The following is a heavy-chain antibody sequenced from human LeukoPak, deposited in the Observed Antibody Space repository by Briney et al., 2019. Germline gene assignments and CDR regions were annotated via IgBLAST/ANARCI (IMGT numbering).Heavy chain of an antibody. CDR3: AKGIQWELPLEY. D-gene: IGHD1-26*01. Sequence: PGGSLRLSCAASGFTFRNYAVSWVRQAPGKGLEWVSVISGRGDKAYYAGSAKGRFTISRDNSKNTLYLQMNSLRDVDTAIYYCAKGIQWELPLEYWGQGTLVTVSS. V-gene: IGHV3-23*01. CDR1: GFTFRNYA. J-gene: IGHJ4*02. CDR2: ISGRGDKA.